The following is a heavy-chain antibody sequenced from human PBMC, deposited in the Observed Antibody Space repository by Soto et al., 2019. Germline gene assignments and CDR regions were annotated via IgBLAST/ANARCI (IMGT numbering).Heavy chain of an antibody. CDR3: ARESCSSTSCYIDY. CDR1: GGSISSGGYS. Sequence: SETLSLTCAVSGGSISSGGYSWSWIRQPPGKGLEWIGYIYHSGSTYYNPSLKSRVTISVDRSKNQFSLKLSSVTAADTAVYYCARESCSSTSCYIDYWGQGTLVTVSS. CDR2: IYHSGST. V-gene: IGHV4-30-2*01. D-gene: IGHD2-2*02. J-gene: IGHJ4*02.